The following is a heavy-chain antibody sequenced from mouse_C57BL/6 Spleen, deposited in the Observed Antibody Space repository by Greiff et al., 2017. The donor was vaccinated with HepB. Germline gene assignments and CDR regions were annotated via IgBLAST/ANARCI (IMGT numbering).Heavy chain of an antibody. J-gene: IGHJ4*01. Sequence: EVQLVESGGDLVKPGGSLKLSCAASGFTFSSYGMSWVRQTPDKRLEWVATISSGGSYTYYPDSVKGRFTISRDNAKNTLYLQMSSLKSEDTAMYYCARRDSSGYDAMDYWGQGTSVTVSS. D-gene: IGHD3-2*02. V-gene: IGHV5-6*01. CDR3: ARRDSSGYDAMDY. CDR1: GFTFSSYG. CDR2: ISSGGSYT.